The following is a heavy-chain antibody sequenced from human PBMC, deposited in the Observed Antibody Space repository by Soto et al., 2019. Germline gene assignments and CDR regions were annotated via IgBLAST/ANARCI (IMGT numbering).Heavy chain of an antibody. V-gene: IGHV4-39*01. D-gene: IGHD5-18*01. Sequence: PSEPLSLTCVVSGGSVTNTTYFRGWLRQPPGKVPEWIATLYSIRTTHTNPSLKRPLTLSIDTSKIQFSLTRSSVPLADTAVYSCARHRYAGYSYGLYWFDPWGQGALVTVSA. CDR3: ARHRYAGYSYGLYWFDP. CDR2: LYSIRTT. CDR1: GGSVTNTTYF. J-gene: IGHJ5*02.